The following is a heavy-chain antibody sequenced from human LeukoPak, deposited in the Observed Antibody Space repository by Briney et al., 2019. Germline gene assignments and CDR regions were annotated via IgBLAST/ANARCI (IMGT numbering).Heavy chain of an antibody. CDR2: INPNSGGT. V-gene: IGHV1-2*02. Sequence: ASVKVSCKASGYTFTGYYMHWVRQAPGQGLEWMGWINPNSGGTNYAQKFQGRVTMTRDTSISTAYMELSRLRSDDTAVYYCARAPRPSYDILTGYYKGYFDYWGQGTLVTVSS. CDR3: ARAPRPSYDILTGYYKGYFDY. D-gene: IGHD3-9*01. CDR1: GYTFTGYY. J-gene: IGHJ4*02.